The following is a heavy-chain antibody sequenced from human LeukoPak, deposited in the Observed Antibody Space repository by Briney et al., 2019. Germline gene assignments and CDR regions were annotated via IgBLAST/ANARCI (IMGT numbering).Heavy chain of an antibody. D-gene: IGHD6-19*01. Sequence: PGGSLRLSCAASGFTFSSYSMNWVRQAPGKGLEWVSYISSSSSSIYYADSVKGRFTISRDNAKNSLFLQMNSLRAEDTAVYYCARVGSSGWYGYYFDYWGQGTLVTVSS. J-gene: IGHJ4*02. V-gene: IGHV3-48*01. CDR1: GFTFSSYS. CDR2: ISSSSSSI. CDR3: ARVGSSGWYGYYFDY.